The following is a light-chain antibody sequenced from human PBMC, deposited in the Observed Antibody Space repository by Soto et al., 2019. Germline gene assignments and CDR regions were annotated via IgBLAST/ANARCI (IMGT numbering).Light chain of an antibody. J-gene: IGLJ1*01. CDR2: EVS. CDR3: SSYGSTSTRYV. Sequence: QSALTQPASVPGSPGQSITISCTGTSSDVGGYNYVSWHQQHPGKAPKLMIYEVSNRPSGVSNRFSGSKSGNTASLTISGLQAEDEADYFCSSYGSTSTRYVFGTGTKVTVL. V-gene: IGLV2-14*01. CDR1: SSDVGGYNY.